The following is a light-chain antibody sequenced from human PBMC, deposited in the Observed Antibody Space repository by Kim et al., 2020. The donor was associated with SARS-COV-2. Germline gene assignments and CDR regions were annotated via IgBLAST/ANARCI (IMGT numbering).Light chain of an antibody. CDR2: DVS. Sequence: GQSVTISCTGTYSDVGAYRSVSWYQQHPDKAPKFMIYDVSRRPSGVPDRFSGSKSGNTASLTISGLQAEDEADYYCCSYAGSYTLVFGGGTKLTVL. V-gene: IGLV2-11*01. J-gene: IGLJ3*02. CDR1: YSDVGAYRS. CDR3: CSYAGSYTLV.